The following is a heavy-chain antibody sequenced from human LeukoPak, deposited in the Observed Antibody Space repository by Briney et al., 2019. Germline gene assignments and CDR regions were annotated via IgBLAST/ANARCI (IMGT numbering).Heavy chain of an antibody. CDR2: INTNTGNP. D-gene: IGHD2-2*01. CDR1: GYIFTSYY. J-gene: IGHJ4*02. Sequence: ASVKVSCKASGYIFTSYYLHWVRQAPGQGLEWMGWINTNTGNPTYAQGFTGRFVFSLDTSVNTAYLQISSLKAEDTAIYYCARVQGYCSTTSCYPHYWGQGTLVTVSS. CDR3: ARVQGYCSTTSCYPHY. V-gene: IGHV7-4-1*02.